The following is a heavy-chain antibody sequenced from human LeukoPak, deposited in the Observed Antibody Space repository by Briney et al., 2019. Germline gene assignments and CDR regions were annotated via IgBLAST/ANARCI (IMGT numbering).Heavy chain of an antibody. CDR3: ATDAVYGGNSGAWFDP. CDR1: GYTFTSYY. Sequence: ASVTVSFTASGYTFTSYYMHWVRQAPGQGLEWMGIINPSGGSTSYAQKFQGRVTMTRDTSTSTVYMGRSSLRSADTAVYYCATDAVYGGNSGAWFDPWGQGTLVTVSS. J-gene: IGHJ5*02. V-gene: IGHV1-46*01. D-gene: IGHD4-23*01. CDR2: INPSGGST.